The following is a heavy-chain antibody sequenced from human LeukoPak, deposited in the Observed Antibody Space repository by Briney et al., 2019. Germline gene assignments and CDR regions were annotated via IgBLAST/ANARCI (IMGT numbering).Heavy chain of an antibody. CDR1: GYTFTSYG. CDR3: AREGDYGGNTYYFDY. D-gene: IGHD4-23*01. V-gene: IGHV1-18*01. CDR2: ISAYNGNT. Sequence: GASVKVSCKASGYTFTSYGISWVRQAPGQGLEWMGWISAYNGNTNYAQKLQGRVTMTTDTSTSTAYMELRSLRSDDTAVYYCAREGDYGGNTYYFDYWGQGTLVTVSS. J-gene: IGHJ4*02.